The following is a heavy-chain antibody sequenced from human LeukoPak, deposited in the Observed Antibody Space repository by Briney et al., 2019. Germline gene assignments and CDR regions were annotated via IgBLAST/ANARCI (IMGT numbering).Heavy chain of an antibody. J-gene: IGHJ4*02. V-gene: IGHV1-18*01. D-gene: IGHD4-17*01. CDR3: ARDQGTTVTRVPNY. CDR1: GYTFTSYG. Sequence: ASVKVSFKASGYTFTSYGISGVRQAPGQGLEWMGWISAYNGNTNYAQKLQGRVTMTTDTSTSTAYMELRSLRSDDTAVYYCARDQGTTVTRVPNYWGQGTLVTVSS. CDR2: ISAYNGNT.